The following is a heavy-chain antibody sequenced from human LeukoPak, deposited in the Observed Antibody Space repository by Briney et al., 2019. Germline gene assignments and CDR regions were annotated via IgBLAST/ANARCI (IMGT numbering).Heavy chain of an antibody. CDR1: GGSISSGGYY. CDR2: IYYSGST. Sequence: SQTLSLTCTVSGGSISSGGYYWSWIHQHPGKGLEWIGSIYYSGSTYYNPSLKSRLTISVDTSKNQFSLKLTSVTAADTAVYYCARDLGGSGSYVFDYWGQGTLVTVSS. V-gene: IGHV4-31*03. CDR3: ARDLGGSGSYVFDY. J-gene: IGHJ4*02. D-gene: IGHD3-10*01.